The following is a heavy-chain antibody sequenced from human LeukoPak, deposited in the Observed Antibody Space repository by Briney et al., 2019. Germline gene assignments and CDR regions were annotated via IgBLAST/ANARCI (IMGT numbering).Heavy chain of an antibody. CDR3: ARVRSSGSPLDY. V-gene: IGHV3-11*05. CDR1: GFXFSDYY. D-gene: IGHD3-10*01. Sequence: GGSLRLSCAASGFXFSDYYISWIRQAPGKGLEWVSYISKSSSSTNYADSVKGRFSISRDNAKNSLYLQLNSLTVEDTAVYYCARVRSSGSPLDYWGQGTLVTVSS. J-gene: IGHJ4*02. CDR2: ISKSSSST.